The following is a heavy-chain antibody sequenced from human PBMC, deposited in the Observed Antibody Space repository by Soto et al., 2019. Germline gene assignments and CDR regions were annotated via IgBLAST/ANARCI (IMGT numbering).Heavy chain of an antibody. D-gene: IGHD3-22*01. CDR1: GFTFSSYS. CDR2: ISTTTTYI. V-gene: IGHV3-21*01. Sequence: GGSLRLSCAASGFTFSSYSMNWVRQAPGKGLEWVSSISTTTTYIYYADSVQGRFTISRDNAKNSLYLQMNSLRAEDTAVYYCAGGIADYYDSSGYYAYWGQGILVTVSS. CDR3: AGGIADYYDSSGYYAY. J-gene: IGHJ4*02.